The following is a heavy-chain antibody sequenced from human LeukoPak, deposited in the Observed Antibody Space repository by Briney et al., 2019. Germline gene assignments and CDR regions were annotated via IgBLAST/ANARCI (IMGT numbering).Heavy chain of an antibody. CDR1: GGSISSYY. Sequence: SETLSLTCTVSGGSISSYYWSWIRQPPGKGLEWIGYIYYSGSTIYNPSLKSRVTISVDTSKNQFSLKVSSVTAADTAVYYCARVDRLPHWFDPWGQGTLVTVSS. CDR2: IYYSGST. V-gene: IGHV4-59*08. D-gene: IGHD3/OR15-3a*01. J-gene: IGHJ5*02. CDR3: ARVDRLPHWFDP.